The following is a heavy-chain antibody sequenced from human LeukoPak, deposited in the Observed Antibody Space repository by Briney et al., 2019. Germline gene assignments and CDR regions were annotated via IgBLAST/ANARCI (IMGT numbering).Heavy chain of an antibody. V-gene: IGHV3-21*04. CDR2: ISSSSYT. J-gene: IGHJ4*02. D-gene: IGHD4-17*01. CDR1: GFTFSSYS. CDR3: AKNRGTYGDSQFDY. Sequence: GGSLRLSCAASGFTFSSYSMNWVRQAPGKGLEWVSSISSSSYTYYADSVKGRFTISRDNSKNTLYLQMNSLRAEDTAVYYCAKNRGTYGDSQFDYWGQGTLVIVSS.